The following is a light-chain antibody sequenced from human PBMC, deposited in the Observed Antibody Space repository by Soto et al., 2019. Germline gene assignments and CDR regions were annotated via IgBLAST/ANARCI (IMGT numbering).Light chain of an antibody. Sequence: QSVLTQPRSVSGSPGQSVAISCTGTTSEVGSFNYVSWYQQHPDKAPKLMIYDVTKRPSGVPDRFSGSKSGNTASLTISGLQAEDEADYYCCSYAGSPYVFGTGTKLTVL. CDR2: DVT. V-gene: IGLV2-11*01. CDR1: TSEVGSFNY. CDR3: CSYAGSPYV. J-gene: IGLJ1*01.